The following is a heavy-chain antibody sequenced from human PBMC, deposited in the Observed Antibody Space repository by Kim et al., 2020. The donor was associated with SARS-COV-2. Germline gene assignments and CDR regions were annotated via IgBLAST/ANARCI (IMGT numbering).Heavy chain of an antibody. Sequence: GGSLRLSCAASGFSFSTYWMHWVRQAPGKGLVWVSRINSDGSNTNYAESVKGRFTISRDNAKNTLYLQMNSLRAEDMAVYYCVRGSHYYDSGGLKVHWGQGTLVTVSS. CDR2: INSDGSNT. CDR1: GFSFSTYW. J-gene: IGHJ4*02. CDR3: VRGSHYYDSGGLKVH. D-gene: IGHD3-22*01. V-gene: IGHV3-74*01.